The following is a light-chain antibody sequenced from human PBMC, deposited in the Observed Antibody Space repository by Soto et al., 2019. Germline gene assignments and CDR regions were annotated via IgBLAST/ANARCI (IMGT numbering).Light chain of an antibody. J-gene: IGLJ2*01. CDR3: ETWDINTRV. CDR1: SSDVGGYNY. Sequence: QSALTQPRSVSGSPGQSVTISCTGTSSDVGGYNYVSWYQQHPGKAPKLMIYDVSKRPSGVPDRFSGSKSGNTASLTISGLQAEDEADYYCETWDINTRVFGGGTKVTVL. V-gene: IGLV2-11*01. CDR2: DVS.